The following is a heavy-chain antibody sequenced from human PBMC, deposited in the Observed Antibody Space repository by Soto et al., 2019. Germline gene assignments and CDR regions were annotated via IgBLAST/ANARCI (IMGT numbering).Heavy chain of an antibody. D-gene: IGHD3-16*01. CDR1: GGSFSGYY. CDR2: ISYSVST. J-gene: IGHJ4*02. CDR3: ARGPPHV. V-gene: IGHV4-34*01. Sequence: PSETLSLTCAVYGGSFSGYYWGWIRQPPGKGLEWIGRISYSVSTNYNPSLKSRVTISVDRSKNQFSLKLSSVTAADTAVYYCARGPPHVWGQGTLVTVSS.